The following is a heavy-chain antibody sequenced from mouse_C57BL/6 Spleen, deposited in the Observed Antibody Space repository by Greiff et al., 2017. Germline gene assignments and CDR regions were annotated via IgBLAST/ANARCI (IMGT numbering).Heavy chain of an antibody. CDR1: GFTFSDYY. CDR2: INYDGSST. V-gene: IGHV5-16*01. D-gene: IGHD2-2*01. Sequence: EVQLVESEGGLVQPGSSMKLSCTASGFTFSDYYMAWVRQVPDKGLEWVANINYDGSSTYYLDPLKSRFIISRDNAKNILYLQMSSLKSEDTATXYSARDRGGLREAFDVWGTGTTVTVSS. J-gene: IGHJ1*03. CDR3: ARDRGGLREAFDV.